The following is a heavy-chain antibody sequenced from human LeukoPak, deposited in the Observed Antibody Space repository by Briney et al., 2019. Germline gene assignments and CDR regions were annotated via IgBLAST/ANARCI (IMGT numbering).Heavy chain of an antibody. CDR1: GGSFSGYY. CDR2: INHSGST. J-gene: IGHJ4*02. CDR3: ARVKRHENGDYAVDY. D-gene: IGHD4-17*01. V-gene: IGHV4-34*01. Sequence: SETLSLACAVYGGSFSGYYWSWIRQPPGKGLEWIGEINHSGSTNYNPSLKSRVTISVDTSKNQFSLKLSSVTAADTAVYYCARVKRHENGDYAVDYWGQGTLVTVSS.